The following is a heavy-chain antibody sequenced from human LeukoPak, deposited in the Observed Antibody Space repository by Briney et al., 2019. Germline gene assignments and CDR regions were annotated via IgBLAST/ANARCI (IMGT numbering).Heavy chain of an antibody. J-gene: IGHJ4*02. CDR1: GFTFSSYA. CDR3: ARDSILWFGELPSDY. V-gene: IGHV3-23*01. CDR2: ISGSGGSS. Sequence: PGGSLRLSCAASGFTFSSYAMSWVRQAPGKGLEWVSAISGSGGSSYYSDSVRGRFTISRDNSKNALYLQMNSLRAEDTAVYYCARDSILWFGELPSDYWGQGTLVTVSS. D-gene: IGHD3-10*01.